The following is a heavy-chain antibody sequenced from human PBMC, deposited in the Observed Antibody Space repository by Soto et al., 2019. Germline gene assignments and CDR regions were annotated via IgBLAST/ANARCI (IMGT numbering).Heavy chain of an antibody. J-gene: IGHJ6*03. Sequence: QVQLQESGPGLVKPSETLSLTCTVSGGSISSYYWTWIRQPPGKGLEWIGYIYYSGSTNYNPSLKRRATLSVAPPKTRFSLNLSAVTAADTAVYYCAGLDAYYLYLDVWGKGTTATVSS. CDR1: GGSISSYY. D-gene: IGHD3-10*01. V-gene: IGHV4-59*08. CDR3: AGLDAYYLYLDV. CDR2: IYYSGST.